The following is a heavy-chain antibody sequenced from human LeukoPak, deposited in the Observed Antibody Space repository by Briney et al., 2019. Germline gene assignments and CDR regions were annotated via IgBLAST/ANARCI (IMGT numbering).Heavy chain of an antibody. CDR1: GFTFSSYG. CDR2: IWYDRSNK. V-gene: IGHV3-33*01. Sequence: PGRSLRLSCAASGFTFSSYGMHWVRQAPGKGLEWVAVIWYDRSNKYYADSVKGRFTISRDNSKNTLYLQMNSLRAEDTAVYYCARGGSYDFWSEYYFDYWGQGTLVTVSS. D-gene: IGHD3-3*01. CDR3: ARGGSYDFWSEYYFDY. J-gene: IGHJ4*02.